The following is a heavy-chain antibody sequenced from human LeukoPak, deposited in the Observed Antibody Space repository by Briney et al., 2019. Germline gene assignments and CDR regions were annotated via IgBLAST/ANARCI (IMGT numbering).Heavy chain of an antibody. V-gene: IGHV4-59*01. CDR3: ASTFHYDILTGYYEGGMDV. D-gene: IGHD3-9*01. J-gene: IGHJ6*02. Sequence: SETLSLTCTVSGGSITDYYWGWIRQPPGKGLEWIGYDYYSGSSNYNPSLKSRVTISVDTSKNQFSLKMSSVTAADTAVYYRASTFHYDILTGYYEGGMDVWGQGTTVTVSS. CDR2: DYYSGSS. CDR1: GGSITDYY.